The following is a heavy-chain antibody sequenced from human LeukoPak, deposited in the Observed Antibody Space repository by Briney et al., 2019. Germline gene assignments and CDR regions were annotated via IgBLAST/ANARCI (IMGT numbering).Heavy chain of an antibody. V-gene: IGHV3-30*02. CDR2: IQYDGTNK. Sequence: GGSLRLSCSTSGFTFSSYGIHWVRQAPGKGLEGVAFIQYDGTNKYYADSVKGRFTISRDNSKKTLYLQMNSLRTEDTAVYYCAKGPKQLLIRRSVWIYMDVWGKGTTVTISS. D-gene: IGHD5/OR15-5a*01. CDR1: GFTFSSYG. CDR3: AKGPKQLLIRRSVWIYMDV. J-gene: IGHJ6*03.